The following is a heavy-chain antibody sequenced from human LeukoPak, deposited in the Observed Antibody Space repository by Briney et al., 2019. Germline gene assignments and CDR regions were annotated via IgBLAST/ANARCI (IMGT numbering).Heavy chain of an antibody. V-gene: IGHV1-2*02. J-gene: IGHJ5*02. CDR2: INSDSGGT. Sequence: GASVKVSCKASGYTFTGYYIYWVRQAPGQGLDWMGWINSDSGGTNNAQKFQGRVTMTRDTSISTAYMEVSSLRSDDTAVYYCARATKVVSGKAAWFDPWGQGTRVTVSS. D-gene: IGHD6-19*01. CDR1: GYTFTGYY. CDR3: ARATKVVSGKAAWFDP.